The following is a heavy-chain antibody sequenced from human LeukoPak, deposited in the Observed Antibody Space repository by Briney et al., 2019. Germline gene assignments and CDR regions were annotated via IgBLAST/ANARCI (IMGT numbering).Heavy chain of an antibody. D-gene: IGHD1-7*01. V-gene: IGHV1-8*01. CDR3: AILTGTTDDAFDI. CDR1: GYTFTSYD. J-gene: IGHJ3*02. CDR2: MNPNSGNT. Sequence: ASVKVSCKASGYTFTSYDINWVRQATGQGLEWMGWMNPNSGNTGYAQKFQGRVTMTRNTSISTAYMELSSLRSEDTAVYYCAILTGTTDDAFDIWGQGTMVTVSS.